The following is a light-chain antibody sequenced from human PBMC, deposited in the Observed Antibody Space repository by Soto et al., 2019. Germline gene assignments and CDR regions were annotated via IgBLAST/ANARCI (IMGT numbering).Light chain of an antibody. CDR3: QQYNNWPPT. Sequence: EIVMTQSPATLSVSPGERATLSCRASQSVTSNLAWYQQKPGQAPRLLIYGASTRATGIPARFSGSGSGTEFTLTISSLQSEDFAVDYCQQYNNWPPTSGQGTRLEIK. V-gene: IGKV3-15*01. J-gene: IGKJ5*01. CDR2: GAS. CDR1: QSVTSN.